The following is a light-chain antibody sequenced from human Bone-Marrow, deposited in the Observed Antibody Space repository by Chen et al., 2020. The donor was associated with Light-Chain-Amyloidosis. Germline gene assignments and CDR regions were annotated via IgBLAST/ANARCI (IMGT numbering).Light chain of an antibody. Sequence: EILSTQSPGTLSLSPGEGANLPCRASQTISSNYLTWYQQKFGQAPRLLIYGSSSRATGIPDRFTGSGSGTDFTLTINRLEPEDFAMYYCQQYGTSPLTFGGGTKVEIK. CDR1: QTISSNY. CDR2: GSS. V-gene: IGKV3-20*01. J-gene: IGKJ4*01. CDR3: QQYGTSPLT.